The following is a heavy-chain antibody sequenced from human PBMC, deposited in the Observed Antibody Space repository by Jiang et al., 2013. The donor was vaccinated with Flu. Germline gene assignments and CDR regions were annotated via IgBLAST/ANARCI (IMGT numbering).Heavy chain of an antibody. CDR2: IYHSGST. D-gene: IGHD4-23*01. CDR1: GGSISSSNW. Sequence: PGLVKPSGTLSLTCAVSGGSISSSNWWSWVRQPPGKGLEWIGEIYHSGSTNYNPSLKSRVTISVDKSKNQFSLKLSSVTAADTAVYYCARDRDYGGNPRKYYFDYWGQGTLVTVSS. CDR3: ARDRDYGGNPRKYYFDY. J-gene: IGHJ4*02. V-gene: IGHV4-4*02.